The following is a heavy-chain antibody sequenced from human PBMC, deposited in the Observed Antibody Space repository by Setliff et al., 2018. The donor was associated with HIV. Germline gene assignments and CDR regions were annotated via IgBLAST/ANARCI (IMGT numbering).Heavy chain of an antibody. D-gene: IGHD5-18*01. CDR2: IYHSGST. CDR3: ARTLRAAAMGYFDY. CDR1: GYSISSGYY. J-gene: IGHJ4*02. Sequence: PSETLSLTCAVSGYSISSGYYWGWIRQPPGKGLEWIGSIYHSGSTYNNPSLKSRVTISVDTSKNQFSLKLTSVTAADTAVYYCARTLRAAAMGYFDYWGQGTPVTVSS. V-gene: IGHV4-38-2*01.